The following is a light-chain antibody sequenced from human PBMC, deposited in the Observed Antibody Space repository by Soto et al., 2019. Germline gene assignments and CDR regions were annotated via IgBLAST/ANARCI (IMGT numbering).Light chain of an antibody. J-gene: IGLJ1*01. CDR1: SSDVGGYNY. CDR2: DVS. V-gene: IGLV2-14*03. Sequence: QSVLTQPASVSGSPGQSITISCTGTSSDVGGYNYVSWYQHHPGKAPKLMIYDVSNRPSGVSNLFSGSKSGNTASLTISGLQPEVESDYYCSSYTTSNTRQIVLGTGTKVTVL. CDR3: SSYTTSNTRQIV.